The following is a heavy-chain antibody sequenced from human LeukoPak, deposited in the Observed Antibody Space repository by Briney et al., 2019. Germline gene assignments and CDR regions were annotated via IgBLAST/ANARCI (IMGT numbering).Heavy chain of an antibody. CDR3: ARLLAAAGREGYYYMDV. CDR1: GYTFTSYG. CDR2: ISAYNGNT. D-gene: IGHD6-13*01. V-gene: IGHV1-18*01. J-gene: IGHJ6*03. Sequence: GASVRVSCKASGYTFTSYGISWVRQAPGQGLEWMGWISAYNGNTNYAQKLQGRVTMTTDTSTSTAYMELRSLRSDDTAVYYCARLLAAAGREGYYYMDVWGKGTTVTVSS.